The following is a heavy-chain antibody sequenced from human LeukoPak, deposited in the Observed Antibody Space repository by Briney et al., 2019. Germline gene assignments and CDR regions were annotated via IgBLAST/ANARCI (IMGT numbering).Heavy chain of an antibody. CDR2: IKEDGSAK. J-gene: IGHJ5*02. Sequence: GGSLRLSCAASGFTFSTYWMSWVRQVPGKGLEWVANIKEDGSAKYYVDSVKGRFTISRDNAKNSLYLQMNSLRAEDTAVYYCARDSSGYYSWGQGTLVTVSS. D-gene: IGHD3-22*01. V-gene: IGHV3-7*01. CDR1: GFTFSTYW. CDR3: ARDSSGYYS.